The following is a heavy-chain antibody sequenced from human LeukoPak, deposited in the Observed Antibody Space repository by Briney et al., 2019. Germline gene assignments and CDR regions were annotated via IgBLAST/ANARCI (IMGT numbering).Heavy chain of an antibody. J-gene: IGHJ2*01. CDR2: IYHSGST. V-gene: IGHV4-4*02. D-gene: IGHD2-2*01. Sequence: SGTLSLTCAVSGGSVSSSNWWSWVRQPPGKGLEWIGEIYHSGSTNYKPSLKRRVSISVDKSKNQFSLRLSSVTAADTAVYYCARARVICTDTTCSYWYFDRWGRASLLTVSS. CDR3: ARARVICTDTTCSYWYFDR. CDR1: GGSVSSSNW.